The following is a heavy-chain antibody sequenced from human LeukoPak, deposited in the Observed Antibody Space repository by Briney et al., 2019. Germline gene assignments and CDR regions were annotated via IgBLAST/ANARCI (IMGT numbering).Heavy chain of an antibody. J-gene: IGHJ4*02. CDR3: AGQTIEYYDSSGYYAY. Sequence: GESLKISCKGSGYSFTSYWIGWVRQMPGKGLEWMGIIYPGDSDTRYSPSFQGQVTISADKSISTAYLQWSSLKASDTAMYYCAGQTIEYYDSSGYYAYWGQGTLVTVSS. D-gene: IGHD3-22*01. V-gene: IGHV5-51*01. CDR1: GYSFTSYW. CDR2: IYPGDSDT.